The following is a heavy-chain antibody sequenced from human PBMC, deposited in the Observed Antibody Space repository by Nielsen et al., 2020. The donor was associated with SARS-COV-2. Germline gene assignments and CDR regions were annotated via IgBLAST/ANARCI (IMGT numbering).Heavy chain of an antibody. CDR2: VSPSGGDT. CDR1: GYTFTSYY. D-gene: IGHD3-3*01. V-gene: IGHV1-46*01. Sequence: ASVKVSCKASGYTFTSYYIYWVRQAPGQGLEWMGIVSPSGGDTGYAQKFQGRVTMTRDTSTSTVYMELSSLRFDDTAVYYCARDRSRITIFGVVLGYWGQGTLVTVSS. CDR3: ARDRSRITIFGVVLGY. J-gene: IGHJ4*02.